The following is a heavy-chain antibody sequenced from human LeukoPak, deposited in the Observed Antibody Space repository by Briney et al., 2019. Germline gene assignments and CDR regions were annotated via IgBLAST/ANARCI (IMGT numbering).Heavy chain of an antibody. CDR2: INDGGSTI. V-gene: IGHV3-48*03. D-gene: IGHD3-16*02. CDR1: GFPFSSYA. Sequence: GGSLRLSCAVSGFPFSSYAMNWFRQAPGKGLEWISYINDGGSTIYYADSVKGRFTISRDNAKNSLYLQMNDLRAEDTAIYYCARDRYTNWFFDLWGRGTLVTVSS. J-gene: IGHJ2*01. CDR3: ARDRYTNWFFDL.